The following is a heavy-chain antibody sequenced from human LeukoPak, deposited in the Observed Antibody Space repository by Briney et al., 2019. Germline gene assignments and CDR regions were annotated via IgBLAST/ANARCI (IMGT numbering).Heavy chain of an antibody. Sequence: SQTLSLTCTVSGGSISSGDYYWSWIRQPPGKGLEWIGYIYYSGSTYYNPSLKSRVTISVDTSKNQFSLKLRSMTAADTAVYYCARDPIAAAEPIDYWGQGTLVTVSS. CDR2: IYYSGST. V-gene: IGHV4-30-4*01. J-gene: IGHJ4*02. D-gene: IGHD6-13*01. CDR1: GGSISSGDYY. CDR3: ARDPIAAAEPIDY.